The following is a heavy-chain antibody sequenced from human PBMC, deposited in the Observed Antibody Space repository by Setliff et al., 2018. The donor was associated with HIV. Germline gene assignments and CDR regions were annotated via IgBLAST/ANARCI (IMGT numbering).Heavy chain of an antibody. J-gene: IGHJ4*02. D-gene: IGHD3-16*01. V-gene: IGHV4-34*01. CDR3: ARRFGRALPD. Sequence: SETLSLTCAVYGGSFSGYYWSWIRQPPGKGLEWIGEINHSGSTNYNPSLKSRVTISVDPSKNQFSLKLSSVTAADTAVYYCARRFGRALPDWGQGTLVTVSS. CDR2: INHSGST. CDR1: GGSFSGYY.